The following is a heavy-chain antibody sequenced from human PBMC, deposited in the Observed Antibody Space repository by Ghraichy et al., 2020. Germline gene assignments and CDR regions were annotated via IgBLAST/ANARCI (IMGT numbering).Heavy chain of an antibody. CDR2: ISSSSSYI. V-gene: IGHV3-21*01. CDR1: GFTFSSYS. Sequence: GGSLRLSCAASGFTFSSYSMNWVRQAPGKGLEWVSSISSSSSYIYYADSVKGRFTISRDNAKNSLYLQMNSLRAEDTAVYYCAREQYSSSWEGPLDYYGMDVWGQGTTVTVSS. D-gene: IGHD6-13*01. CDR3: AREQYSSSWEGPLDYYGMDV. J-gene: IGHJ6*02.